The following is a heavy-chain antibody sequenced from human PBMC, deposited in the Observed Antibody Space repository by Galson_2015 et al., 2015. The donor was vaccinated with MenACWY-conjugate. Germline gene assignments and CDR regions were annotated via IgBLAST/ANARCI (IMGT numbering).Heavy chain of an antibody. Sequence: SVKVSCKASGYTFSNYAMHWVRQAPGQSLEWMGWINAGNGHTKYSQRFQDRVTINRDTSAITVYMELSSLRSEDTAVYYCARGIWSARFADFYLDFWGQGTLVTVSS. CDR1: GYTFSNYA. J-gene: IGHJ4*02. CDR2: INAGNGHT. CDR3: ARGIWSARFADFYLDF. V-gene: IGHV1-3*01. D-gene: IGHD3/OR15-3a*01.